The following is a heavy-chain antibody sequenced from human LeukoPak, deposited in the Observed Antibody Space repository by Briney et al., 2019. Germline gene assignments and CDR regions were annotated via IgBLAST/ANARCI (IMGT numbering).Heavy chain of an antibody. J-gene: IGHJ4*02. CDR1: GYTFTSYY. D-gene: IGHD6-13*01. CDR2: INPSGGST. CDR3: ATLRGIAAAHEDY. V-gene: IGHV1-46*01. Sequence: ASVKVSCKASGYTFTSYYMHWVRQAPGQGLEWMGIINPSGGSTSYAQKFQGRVTITADESTSTAYMELSSLRSEDTAVYYCATLRGIAAAHEDYWGQGTLVTVSS.